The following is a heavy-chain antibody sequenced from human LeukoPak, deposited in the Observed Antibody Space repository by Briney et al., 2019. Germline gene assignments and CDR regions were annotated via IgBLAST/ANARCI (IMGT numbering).Heavy chain of an antibody. V-gene: IGHV4-30-4*01. CDR1: GGSISSGDYY. D-gene: IGHD6-19*01. J-gene: IGHJ6*02. Sequence: SQTLSLTCTVSGGSISSGDYYWSWIRQPPGKGLEWIGYIYYSGSTYYNPSLKSRVTISVDTSKNQFSLKLSSVTAADTAVYYCASSLNAGYISGWYNTDYYYGMDVWGQGTTVTVSS. CDR3: ASSLNAGYISGWYNTDYYYGMDV. CDR2: IYYSGST.